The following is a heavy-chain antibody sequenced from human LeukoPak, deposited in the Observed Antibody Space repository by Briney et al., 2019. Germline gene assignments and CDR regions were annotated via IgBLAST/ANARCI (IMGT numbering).Heavy chain of an antibody. CDR2: IYYKGTT. V-gene: IGHV4-59*01. Sequence: SETLSLTCSVSGAPITSYFWSWVRLSPGRGLEWIGHIYYKGTTDYNPSLKSRVSMSIDKSKSQVSLSLTSVTAADTAIYFCARDLKLWGILGHFDPWGPGTRVIVSS. CDR3: ARDLKLWGILGHFDP. CDR1: GAPITSYF. D-gene: IGHD3-16*01. J-gene: IGHJ5*02.